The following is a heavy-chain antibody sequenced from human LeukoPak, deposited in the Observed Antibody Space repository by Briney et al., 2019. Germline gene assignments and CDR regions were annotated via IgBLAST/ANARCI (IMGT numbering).Heavy chain of an antibody. CDR1: GFTFTDYA. V-gene: IGHV3-23*01. J-gene: IGHJ6*02. D-gene: IGHD6-6*01. CDR2: ISGSAGST. CDR3: AKDLSIASRPVLSH. Sequence: GGSLRLSCAASGFTFTDYAMTWVRQAPGKGLEWVSVISGSAGSTYYADSVKGRFTISRDNSKNTLYLQMSSLRAEDTALYYCAKDLSIASRPVLSHWGQGPRSPSP.